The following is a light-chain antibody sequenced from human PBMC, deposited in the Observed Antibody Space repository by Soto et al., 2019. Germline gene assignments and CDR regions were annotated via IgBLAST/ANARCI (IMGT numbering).Light chain of an antibody. CDR2: AAS. Sequence: DIQMTQSPSTLSGSVGDRVTITCRASQTISSWLAWYQQKPGKAPKLLIYAASTLQAGVPSRFSGSGSGTDFTLTISSLQPEDVAAYYCQKYNSAPLAFGGETKVDIK. CDR1: QTISSW. V-gene: IGKV1-27*01. J-gene: IGKJ4*01. CDR3: QKYNSAPLA.